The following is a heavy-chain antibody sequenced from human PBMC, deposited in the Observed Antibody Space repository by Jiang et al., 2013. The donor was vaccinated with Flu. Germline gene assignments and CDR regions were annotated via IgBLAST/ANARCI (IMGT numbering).Heavy chain of an antibody. CDR1: GYIFTNYY. D-gene: IGHD2-8*02. CDR2: INPSGGST. Sequence: VQLVESGTEVRRPGASVKISCKTSGYIFTNYYIHWVRQAPGQGLEWVGVINPSGGSTTYSQKFRGRVTLTRDTSTSTAYMKLTSLRSEDTAVYHCARDQFITTEEVLPIDYVGPGNPGPPSPQ. CDR3: ARDQFITTEEVLPIDY. V-gene: IGHV1-46*01. J-gene: IGHJ4*02.